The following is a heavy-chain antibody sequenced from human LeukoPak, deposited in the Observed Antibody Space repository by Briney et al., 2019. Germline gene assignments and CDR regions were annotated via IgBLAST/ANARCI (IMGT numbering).Heavy chain of an antibody. CDR3: TAIRPDY. V-gene: IGHV3-74*01. CDR2: IKSDVNSR. CDR1: GFTFGTSW. D-gene: IGHD2-21*02. Sequence: GGSLRLSCAASGFTFGTSWMHWVRQAPGKGLVWVARIKSDVNSRDYADSVKGRFTISRDDAKNILYLQMNSLRAEDTAVYYCTAIRPDYWGRGTVVTVSS. J-gene: IGHJ4*02.